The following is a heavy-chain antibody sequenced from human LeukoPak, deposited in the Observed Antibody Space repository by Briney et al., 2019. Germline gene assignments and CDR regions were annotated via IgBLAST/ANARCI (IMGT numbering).Heavy chain of an antibody. V-gene: IGHV3-23*01. D-gene: IGHD2-8*02. Sequence: GGSLRLSCAASGFTFSSYAMSWVRQAPGKGLEWVSAISGSGGSTYYADSVKGRFTISRDNSKNTLYLQMNSLRAEDTAVYYCARDGGYLDYWDLAGYWGQGTLVTVSS. CDR3: ARDGGYLDYWDLAGY. J-gene: IGHJ4*02. CDR2: ISGSGGST. CDR1: GFTFSSYA.